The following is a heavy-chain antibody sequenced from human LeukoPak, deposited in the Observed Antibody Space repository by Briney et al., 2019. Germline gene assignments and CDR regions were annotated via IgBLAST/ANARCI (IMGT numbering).Heavy chain of an antibody. V-gene: IGHV1-2*02. CDR1: GYTFTGYY. CDR2: INPNSGGT. Sequence: ASVKVSCKAFGYTFTGYYMHWVRQAPGQGLEWMGWINPNSGGTNYAQKFQGRVTMTRDTSISTAYMELSRLRSDDTAVYHCARANWAYYDFWSGPTVDYWGQGTLVTVSS. J-gene: IGHJ4*02. CDR3: ARANWAYYDFWSGPTVDY. D-gene: IGHD3-3*01.